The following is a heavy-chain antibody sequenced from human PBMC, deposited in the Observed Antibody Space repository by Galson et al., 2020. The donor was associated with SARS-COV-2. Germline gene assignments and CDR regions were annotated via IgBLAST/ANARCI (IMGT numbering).Heavy chain of an antibody. V-gene: IGHV4-4*02. Sequence: SEPLSLTCTVSGGSISNNDWWSWVRQPPGKGLEWIGEISQSVTTHYNPSLKSRVTISGDKSKNQISLKLSSVTAADTAVYYCARDSGYCTDGVCYRYWYFDLWGLGTLVTVSS. CDR2: ISQSVTT. J-gene: IGHJ2*01. CDR1: GGSISNNDW. D-gene: IGHD2-8*01. CDR3: ARDSGYCTDGVCYRYWYFDL.